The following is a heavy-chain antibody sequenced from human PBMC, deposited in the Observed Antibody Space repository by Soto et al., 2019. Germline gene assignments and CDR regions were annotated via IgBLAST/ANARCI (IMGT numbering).Heavy chain of an antibody. CDR3: ARDWGSTVTDILPY. D-gene: IGHD4-17*01. V-gene: IGHV1-18*04. J-gene: IGHJ4*02. Sequence: ASVKVSCKASGYNFVSYGISWVRQAPGQGLAWMGWIIDNGNTRYAQKFQGRVTMTTDTSESTAYMELRSLRSDDTALYFCARDWGSTVTDILPYWGQGTQVT. CDR2: IIDNGNT. CDR1: GYNFVSYG.